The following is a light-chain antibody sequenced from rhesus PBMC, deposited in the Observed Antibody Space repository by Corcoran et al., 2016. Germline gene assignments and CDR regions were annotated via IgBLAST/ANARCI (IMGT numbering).Light chain of an antibody. CDR3: QQYSSRPLT. V-gene: IGKV1-22*01. CDR2: KAA. J-gene: IGKJ4*01. CDR1: QGISSW. Sequence: DIQMTQSPSSLSASVGDTVTITCRASQGISSWLAWYQQKPGKPPKLLIYKAASLQSGVPSRFSGSGSGTDFTLTISSLQSEDFATYYCQQYSSRPLTFGGGTKVELK.